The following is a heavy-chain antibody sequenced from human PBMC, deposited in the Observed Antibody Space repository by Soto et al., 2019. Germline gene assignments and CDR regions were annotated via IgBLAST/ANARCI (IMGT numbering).Heavy chain of an antibody. CDR1: GGSISSYY. J-gene: IGHJ6*02. Sequence: SETLCLTCTVSGGSISSYYWSWIRQPPGKGLEWIGYIYYSGSTNYNPSLKSRVTISVDTSKNQFSLKLSSVTAADTAVYYCAREVSAAGRPYYYYGIDVWGQGTTVTVSS. V-gene: IGHV4-59*01. CDR3: AREVSAAGRPYYYYGIDV. D-gene: IGHD6-13*01. CDR2: IYYSGST.